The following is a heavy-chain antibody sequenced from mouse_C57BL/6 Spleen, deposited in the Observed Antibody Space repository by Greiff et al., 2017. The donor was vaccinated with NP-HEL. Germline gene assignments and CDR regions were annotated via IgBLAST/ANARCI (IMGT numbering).Heavy chain of an antibody. CDR3: ARHGIYYDYDGYYAMDY. J-gene: IGHJ4*01. Sequence: QVQLQQSGAELVKPGASVKLSCKASGYTFTEYTIHWVKQRSGQGLEWIGWFYPGSGSIKYNEKFKDKATLTADKSSSTVYMELSSLTSEDSAVYCCARHGIYYDYDGYYAMDYWGQGTSVTVSS. CDR2: FYPGSGSI. V-gene: IGHV1-62-2*01. CDR1: GYTFTEYT. D-gene: IGHD2-4*01.